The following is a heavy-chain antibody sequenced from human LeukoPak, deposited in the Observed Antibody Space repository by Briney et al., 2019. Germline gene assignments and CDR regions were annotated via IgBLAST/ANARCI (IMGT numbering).Heavy chain of an antibody. CDR1: GYSFTSYW. CDR2: IYPGDSDT. Sequence: GESLKISCKGSGYSFTSYWIGWVRQMPGKGLEWMGIIYPGDSDTRYSPSFQGQVTISAGKSISTAYLQWSSLKASDTAMYYCARLITFGGVIVTLDYWGQGTLVTVSS. D-gene: IGHD3-16*02. J-gene: IGHJ4*02. V-gene: IGHV5-51*01. CDR3: ARLITFGGVIVTLDY.